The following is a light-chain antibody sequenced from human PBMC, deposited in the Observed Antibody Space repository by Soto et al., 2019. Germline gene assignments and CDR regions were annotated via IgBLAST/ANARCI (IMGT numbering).Light chain of an antibody. Sequence: QSALTQPPSVSGSPGQSVTISCTGTSSDVGSYNRVSWYQQPPGTAPKLMIYEVSNRPSGVPDRFSGSKSGNTASLTISGLQAEDEADYYCSSSAGIYHYLVFGGGTKLTVL. J-gene: IGLJ3*02. CDR3: SSSAGIYHYLV. V-gene: IGLV2-18*02. CDR1: SSDVGSYNR. CDR2: EVS.